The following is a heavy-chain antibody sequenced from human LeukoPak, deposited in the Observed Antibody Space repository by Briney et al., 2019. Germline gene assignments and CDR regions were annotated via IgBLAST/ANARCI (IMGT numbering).Heavy chain of an antibody. Sequence: GGSLRLSCAASGFTFGNYWMHWVRQAPGKGPVWVSRINSDGSSTSYADSVQGRFTIFRDNAKNTLFLQMNSLRVEDKAVYYCASTNRLDYWGQGTLVTVSS. CDR2: INSDGSST. J-gene: IGHJ4*02. CDR1: GFTFGNYW. CDR3: ASTNRLDY. D-gene: IGHD2/OR15-2a*01. V-gene: IGHV3-74*01.